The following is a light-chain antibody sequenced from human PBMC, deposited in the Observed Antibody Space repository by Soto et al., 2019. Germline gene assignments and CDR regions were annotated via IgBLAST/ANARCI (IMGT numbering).Light chain of an antibody. Sequence: QSVLTQSPSASASLGASVKLTCTLSSGHSSYAIAWHQQQPEKGPRYLMKLNSDGSHSKGDGIPDRFSGSSSGAERYLTISSLQSEDEAAYYCQTWGTGPVFGGGTQLTVL. CDR3: QTWGTGPV. CDR2: LNSDGSH. J-gene: IGLJ7*01. V-gene: IGLV4-69*01. CDR1: SGHSSYA.